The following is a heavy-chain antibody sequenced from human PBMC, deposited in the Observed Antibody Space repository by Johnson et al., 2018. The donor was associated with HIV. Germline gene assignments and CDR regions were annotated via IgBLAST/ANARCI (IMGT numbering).Heavy chain of an antibody. Sequence: VQLLESGGGLIQPGGSLRLSCAASGFTVSSNYMSWVRQAPWKGLEWVSVIYSGGSTYYADSVKGRFTISRDNSKNTLYLQMNSLRAEDTAVYYCAREMYYNFWSGPGAFDIWGQGTMVTVSS. D-gene: IGHD3-3*01. J-gene: IGHJ3*02. CDR3: AREMYYNFWSGPGAFDI. CDR2: IYSGGST. V-gene: IGHV3-53*01. CDR1: GFTVSSNY.